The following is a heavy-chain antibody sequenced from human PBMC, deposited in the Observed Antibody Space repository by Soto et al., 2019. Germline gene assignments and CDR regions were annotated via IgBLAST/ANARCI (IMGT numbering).Heavy chain of an antibody. J-gene: IGHJ3*01. CDR3: SHGPPHPSAFDV. CDR2: IYWDDVK. V-gene: IGHV2-5*02. CDR1: GFSLSTSGVS. Sequence: QITLEESGPTLVKATQTLTLTCTFSGFSLSTSGVSVGWIRQPPGKALEWLALIYWDDVKRYSPSLMSRLTITKYTSKNQVVLTMTNMYPVDTATYYCSHGPPHPSAFDVWGQGTMVTVSS.